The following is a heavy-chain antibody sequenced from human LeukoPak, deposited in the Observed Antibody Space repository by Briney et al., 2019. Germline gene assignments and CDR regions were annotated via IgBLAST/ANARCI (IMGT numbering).Heavy chain of an antibody. CDR3: ARQPKTYCSSTSCNPGYYYYYMDV. V-gene: IGHV4-38-2*01. CDR2: IYHSGST. J-gene: IGHJ6*03. D-gene: IGHD2-2*01. Sequence: SETLSLTCAVSGYSISSGYYWGWIRQPPGKGLEWIGSIYHSGSTYYNPSLKSRVTISVDTSKNQFSLKLSSVTAADTAVYYCARQPKTYCSSTSCNPGYYYYYMDVWGKGTTVTVSS. CDR1: GYSISSGYY.